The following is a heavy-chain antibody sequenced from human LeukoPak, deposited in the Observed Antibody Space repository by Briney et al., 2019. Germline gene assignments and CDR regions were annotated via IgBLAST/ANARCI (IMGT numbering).Heavy chain of an antibody. CDR3: ARDPCSSGSCHLYHFDY. J-gene: IGHJ4*02. D-gene: IGHD2-15*01. Sequence: ASXKVSCKASGYTFTCYYIHWVRQAPGQGLEWMGWINPNTGGTNYAQKFQGRITMTRDTSISTAYMDLSRLTSDDTAVYYCARDPCSSGSCHLYHFDYWGQGTLVTVSS. V-gene: IGHV1-2*02. CDR2: INPNTGGT. CDR1: GYTFTCYY.